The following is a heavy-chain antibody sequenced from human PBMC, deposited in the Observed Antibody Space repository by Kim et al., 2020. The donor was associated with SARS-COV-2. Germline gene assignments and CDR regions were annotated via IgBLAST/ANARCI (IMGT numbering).Heavy chain of an antibody. D-gene: IGHD2-15*01. CDR1: GYTFTNYA. CDR3: VRQIVVGGKNWFDA. CDR2: ISTYNGNT. V-gene: IGHV1-18*01. Sequence: ASVKVSCKASGYTFTNYAISWVRQAPGQGLEWMGWISTYNGNTNYAHKMQGRVTMTTDTSTSTAYMELRSLRSDGTAVYYCVRQIVVGGKNWFDAWGQGTLVIVSS. J-gene: IGHJ5*02.